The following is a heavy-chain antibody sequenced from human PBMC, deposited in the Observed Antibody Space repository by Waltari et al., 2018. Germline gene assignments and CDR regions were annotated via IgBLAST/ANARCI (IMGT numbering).Heavy chain of an antibody. Sequence: QVQLQQWGAGLLNPSETLSLTCAVYGGSFSDYYWTWIRQPPGKGLEWIGEVNHAGSTNYNPSLKSRVSTSVDTSQNRFSLRLSSVIAADTAVYYCARGRGYGYAGRRGYYYYYMDVWGKGTTVTISS. CDR2: VNHAGST. J-gene: IGHJ6*03. V-gene: IGHV4-34*01. D-gene: IGHD5-18*01. CDR1: GGSFSDYY. CDR3: ARGRGYGYAGRRGYYYYYMDV.